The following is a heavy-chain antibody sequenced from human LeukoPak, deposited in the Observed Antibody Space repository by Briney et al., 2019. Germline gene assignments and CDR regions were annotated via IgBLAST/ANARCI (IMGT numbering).Heavy chain of an antibody. Sequence: GGSLRLSCAASGFTFSRHGMHWVRQAPGKGLEWVAFIRYDASDKYYADSVKGRFTISRDNSKNTLYLQMNSLRPEDTAVYYCARDKAFLAGYFDYWGQGNLVTVSS. CDR3: ARDKAFLAGYFDY. CDR2: IRYDASDK. V-gene: IGHV3-30*02. J-gene: IGHJ4*02. CDR1: GFTFSRHG.